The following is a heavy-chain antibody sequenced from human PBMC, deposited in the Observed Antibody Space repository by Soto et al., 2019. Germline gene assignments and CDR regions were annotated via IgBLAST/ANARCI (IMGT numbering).Heavy chain of an antibody. CDR2: ISGSGGST. D-gene: IGHD3-22*01. V-gene: IGHV3-23*01. CDR1: GFTFSSYA. Sequence: GGSLRLSCAASGFTFSSYAMSWVRQAPGKGLEWVSAISGSGGSTYYADSVKGRFTISRDNSKNTLYLQMNSLRAEDTAVYYCAKWAITMIVVVIGENDYWGQGTLVTVSS. CDR3: AKWAITMIVVVIGENDY. J-gene: IGHJ4*02.